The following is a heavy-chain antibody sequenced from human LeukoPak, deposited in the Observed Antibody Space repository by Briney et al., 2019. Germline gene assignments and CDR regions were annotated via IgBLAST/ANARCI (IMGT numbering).Heavy chain of an antibody. D-gene: IGHD1-26*01. CDR2: IKSKTDGGTT. CDR1: GFTFSNAW. Sequence: GGSLRLSCAASGFTFSNAWMSWVRQAPGKGLEWVGRIKSKTDGGTTDYAAPVKGGFTISRVDSKNTLYLQMSSLKTEDTAVYYCTMDSGSYADLYYFDYWGQGTLVTVSS. CDR3: TMDSGSYADLYYFDY. V-gene: IGHV3-15*01. J-gene: IGHJ4*02.